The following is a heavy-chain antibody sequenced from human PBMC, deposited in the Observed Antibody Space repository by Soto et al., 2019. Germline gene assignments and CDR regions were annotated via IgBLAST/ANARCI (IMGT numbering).Heavy chain of an antibody. J-gene: IGHJ3*01. D-gene: IGHD6-13*01. CDR1: GFTFSFSDAW. CDR3: ATGVAGAFDF. V-gene: IGHV3-15*01. CDR2: VKRQTDGGPAGPT. Sequence: EVQLVESGGGLVKPGGSLRLSCAASGFTFSFSDAWMSWVRQAPGKGLEWVGRVKRQTDGGPAGPTDYAAPVKGRFSISRDDSKNTVYLQINSLKTEDTAIYYCATGVAGAFDFWGQGTIVTVSS.